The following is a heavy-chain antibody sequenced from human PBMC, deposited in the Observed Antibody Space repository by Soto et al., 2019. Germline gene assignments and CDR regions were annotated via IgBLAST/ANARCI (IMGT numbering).Heavy chain of an antibody. D-gene: IGHD6-13*01. J-gene: IGHJ5*02. CDR1: GFSLSTSAMC. V-gene: IGHV2-70*01. CDR3: ARAAGTRLSWFDP. CDR2: IDRDDDK. Sequence: GPTLVNPTKTLTLTCTFSGFSLSTSAMCVSWIRQPPGEALEWLALIDRDDDKYYSTSLKTRLTISKDTSKNQVVLTMTNMDPVGTSTYYCARAAGTRLSWFDPWGQGTPVTVSS.